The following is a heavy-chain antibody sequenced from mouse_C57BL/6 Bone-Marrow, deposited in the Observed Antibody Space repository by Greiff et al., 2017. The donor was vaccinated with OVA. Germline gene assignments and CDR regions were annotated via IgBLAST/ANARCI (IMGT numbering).Heavy chain of an antibody. CDR1: GFNIKDDY. CDR2: IDPENGDT. Sequence: EVQLKESGAELVRPGASVKLSCTASGFNIKDDYMHWVKQRPEQGLEWIGWIDPENGDTEYASKFQGKATITADTSSNTAYLQLSSLTSEDTAVYYCTRWSLRDYWGQGTTLTVSS. V-gene: IGHV14-4*01. CDR3: TRWSLRDY. J-gene: IGHJ2*01. D-gene: IGHD2-3*01.